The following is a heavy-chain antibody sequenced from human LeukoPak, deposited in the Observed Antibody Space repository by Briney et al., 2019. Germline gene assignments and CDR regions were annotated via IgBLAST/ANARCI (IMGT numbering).Heavy chain of an antibody. Sequence: TSETLSLTCAVYGGSFSGYYWSWIRQPPGKGLEWIGEINHSGSTNYNPSLKSRVTISVDTSKNQFSLKLSSVTAADTAVYYCARVAIFRYFDLWGRGTLVTVSS. CDR3: ARVAIFRYFDL. D-gene: IGHD3-3*01. J-gene: IGHJ2*01. CDR1: GGSFSGYY. V-gene: IGHV4-34*01. CDR2: INHSGST.